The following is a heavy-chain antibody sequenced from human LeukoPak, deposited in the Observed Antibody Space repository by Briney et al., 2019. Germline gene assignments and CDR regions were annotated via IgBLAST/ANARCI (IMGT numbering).Heavy chain of an antibody. D-gene: IGHD3-22*01. V-gene: IGHV1-69*13. CDR3: ARSTDSGYYDSSGYPVTPFDY. J-gene: IGHJ4*02. CDR2: IIPIFGTA. Sequence: GASVKVSCKASGGTFSSYAISWVRQAPGQGLEWMGGIIPIFGTANYAQKFQGRVTITADESTSTAYMELSSLRSEDTAVYYCARSTDSGYYDSSGYPVTPFDYWGQGTLVTVSS. CDR1: GGTFSSYA.